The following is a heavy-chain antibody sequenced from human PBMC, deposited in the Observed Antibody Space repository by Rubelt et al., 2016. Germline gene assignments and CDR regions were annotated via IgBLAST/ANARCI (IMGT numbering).Heavy chain of an antibody. J-gene: IGHJ5*02. CDR2: INPSGGST. Sequence: QVQLVQSGAEMRKPGASVKVSCQTSGYSFITYAANWVRQAPGQGLEWMGIINPSGGSTSYAQKFQGRVTMTRDTSTSTVYMELSSLRSEDTAVYYCARSPRYDFEDNWFDPWGQGTLVTVSS. D-gene: IGHD3-3*01. V-gene: IGHV1-46*01. CDR3: ARSPRYDFEDNWFDP. CDR1: GYSFITYA.